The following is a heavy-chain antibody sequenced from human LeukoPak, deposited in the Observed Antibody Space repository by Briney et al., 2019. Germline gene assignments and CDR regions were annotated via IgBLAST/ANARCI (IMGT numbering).Heavy chain of an antibody. J-gene: IGHJ4*02. Sequence: GGSLRLSCAASGFTFSSYSMSWVRQAPGKGLEWVSAISGGGGSTYYADSVKGRFTISRDNSKNTLYLQMNSLRAEGTAVYYCAKDVLYYYDSSGYYGYFDYWGQGTLVSVSS. V-gene: IGHV3-23*01. CDR3: AKDVLYYYDSSGYYGYFDY. D-gene: IGHD3-22*01. CDR2: ISGGGGST. CDR1: GFTFSSYS.